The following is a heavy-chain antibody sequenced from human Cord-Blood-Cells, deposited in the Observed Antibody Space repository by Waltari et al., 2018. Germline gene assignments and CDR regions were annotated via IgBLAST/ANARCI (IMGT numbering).Heavy chain of an antibody. J-gene: IGHJ3*02. Sequence: QVQLVQSGAEVKKPGSSVKVSCKASGGTFSSYAISWVRQAPGQGLEWMVGIIPIFGTANYAQKFQGRVTITADESTSTAYMELSSLRSEDTAVYYCARGGGIVVVVAAHPGAFDIWGQGTMVTVSS. D-gene: IGHD2-15*01. CDR3: ARGGGIVVVVAAHPGAFDI. CDR2: IIPIFGTA. CDR1: GGTFSSYA. V-gene: IGHV1-69*01.